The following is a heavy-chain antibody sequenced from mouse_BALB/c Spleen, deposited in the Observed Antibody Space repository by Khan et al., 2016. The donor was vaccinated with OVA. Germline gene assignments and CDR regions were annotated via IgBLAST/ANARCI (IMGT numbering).Heavy chain of an antibody. CDR1: GFNIKDTY. D-gene: IGHD2-10*01. V-gene: IGHV14-3*02. CDR3: TRGAYNGLLAY. Sequence: EVQLQESGAEFVKPGASVKLSCTASGFNIKDTYMHWINQRPQQGLVWIGRIDPANGNVKYDPNFQDKATIAADASSNTAYLQLSSLTSADTAVYYCTRGAYNGLLAYWGQGTLVTVSA. CDR2: IDPANGNV. J-gene: IGHJ3*01.